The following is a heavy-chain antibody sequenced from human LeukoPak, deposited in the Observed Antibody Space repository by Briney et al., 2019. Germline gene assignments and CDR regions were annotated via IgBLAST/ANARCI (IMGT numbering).Heavy chain of an antibody. CDR1: GYSFTSYW. D-gene: IGHD3-22*01. J-gene: IGHJ6*02. CDR3: ARSTYYYDSSGPRYYYGMDV. Sequence: GESLKISCKGSGYSFTSYWISWVRQMPGKGLEWMGIIYPGDSDTRYSPSFQGQVTISADKSISTAYLQWSSLKASDTAMYYCARSTYYYDSSGPRYYYGMDVWGQGTTVTVSS. V-gene: IGHV5-51*01. CDR2: IYPGDSDT.